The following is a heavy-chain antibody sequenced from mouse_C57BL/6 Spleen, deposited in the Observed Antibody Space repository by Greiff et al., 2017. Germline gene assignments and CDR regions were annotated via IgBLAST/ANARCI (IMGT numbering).Heavy chain of an antibody. CDR2: IDPSDSYT. V-gene: IGHV1-69*01. D-gene: IGHD1-1*01. CDR3: VITTVVAGGFDY. CDR1: GYTFTSYW. Sequence: QVQLKQPGAELVMPGASVKLSCKASGYTFTSYWMHWVKQRPGQGLEWIGEIDPSDSYTNYNQKFKGKSTLTVDKSSSTAYMQLSSLTSEDSAVYYCVITTVVAGGFDYWGQGTTLTVSS. J-gene: IGHJ2*01.